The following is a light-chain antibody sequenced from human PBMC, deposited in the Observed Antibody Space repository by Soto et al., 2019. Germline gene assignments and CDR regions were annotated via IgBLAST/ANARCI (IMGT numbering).Light chain of an antibody. J-gene: IGLJ3*02. V-gene: IGLV1-40*01. CDR2: GNT. CDR1: SSNIGAGYD. Sequence: QSVLTQPPSVSGAPGQRVTIPCTGSSSNIGAGYDVHWYQHLPGAAPKLLIYGNTNRPSGVPDRFSGSKSGTSASLAITGLQTDDEADYYCQSYDSSLSVGVFGGGTKLTVL. CDR3: QSYDSSLSVGV.